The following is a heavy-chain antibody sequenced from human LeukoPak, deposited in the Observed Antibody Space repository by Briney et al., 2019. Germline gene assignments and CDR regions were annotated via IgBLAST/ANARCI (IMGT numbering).Heavy chain of an antibody. CDR1: GYIFTGYD. V-gene: IGHV1-8*01. CDR3: ARWGPISLHY. J-gene: IGHJ4*02. D-gene: IGHD3-3*02. CDR2: MNPNSGNT. Sequence: ASVKVSCKASGYIFTGYDIHWVRPATGQGPEWMGWMNPNSGNTGYAQKFQGRVTMTRNTSISTAYMELSSLRFEDTAVYYCARWGPISLHYWGQGTLVTVSS.